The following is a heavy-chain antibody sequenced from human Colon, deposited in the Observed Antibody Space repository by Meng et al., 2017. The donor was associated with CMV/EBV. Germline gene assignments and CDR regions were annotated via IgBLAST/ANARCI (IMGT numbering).Heavy chain of an antibody. CDR2: INHSGST. CDR1: GGSFSGYY. D-gene: IGHD2-2*02. V-gene: IGHV4-34*01. Sequence: SETLSLTCAVYGGSFSGYYWSWIRQPPGKGLEWIGEINHSGSTNYNPSLKSRVTISVDTSKNQFSLKLSSVTAADTAAYYCARVHAGLGYCSSTSCYKGIYYYYGMDVWGQGTTVTVSS. J-gene: IGHJ6*02. CDR3: ARVHAGLGYCSSTSCYKGIYYYYGMDV.